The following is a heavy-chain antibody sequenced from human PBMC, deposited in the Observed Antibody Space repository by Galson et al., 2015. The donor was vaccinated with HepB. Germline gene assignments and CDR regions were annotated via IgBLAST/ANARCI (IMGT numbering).Heavy chain of an antibody. CDR3: ASVTVHCSSTSCIPPGYFDY. CDR2: IIPIFGTA. V-gene: IGHV1-69*13. CDR1: GGTFSSYA. J-gene: IGHJ4*02. D-gene: IGHD2-2*01. Sequence: SVKVSCKASGGTFSSYAISWVRQAPGQGLEWMGGIIPIFGTANYAQKFQGRVTITADESTSTAYMELSSLRSEDTAVYYCASVTVHCSSTSCIPPGYFDYWGQGTLVTVSS.